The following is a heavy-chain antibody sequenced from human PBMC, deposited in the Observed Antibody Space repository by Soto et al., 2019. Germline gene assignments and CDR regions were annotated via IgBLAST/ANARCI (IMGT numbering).Heavy chain of an antibody. CDR1: GFTFSNYS. Sequence: EVQLVESGGGLVKPGGSLRVSCAASGFTFSNYSMNWVRRAPGRGLERVSSISSTSKYIYYADSVKGRFTISRDNAKKSLYLQMNSLRAEDTAVYYCARGLSSGWFDYWGQGTLVTVSA. CDR3: ARGLSSGWFDY. J-gene: IGHJ5*01. CDR2: ISSTSKYI. V-gene: IGHV3-21*01. D-gene: IGHD6-19*01.